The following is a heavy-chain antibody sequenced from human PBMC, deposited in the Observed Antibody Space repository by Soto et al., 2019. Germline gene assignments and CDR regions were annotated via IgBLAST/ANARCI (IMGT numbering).Heavy chain of an antibody. CDR1: GGTFSSYA. J-gene: IGHJ6*02. Sequence: SVQVSCQASGGTFSSYALSWVRQAPGQGLEWMGGIIPIFGTANYAQKFQGRVTITADKSTSTAYMELSSLRSEDTAVYYCAFGPPDTYYYYGMDVWGQGTTVTVSS. D-gene: IGHD3-3*01. V-gene: IGHV1-69*06. CDR2: IIPIFGTA. CDR3: AFGPPDTYYYYGMDV.